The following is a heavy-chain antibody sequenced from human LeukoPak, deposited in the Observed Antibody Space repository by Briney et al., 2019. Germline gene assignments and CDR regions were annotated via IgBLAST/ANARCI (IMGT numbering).Heavy chain of an antibody. CDR2: ISPGGGDTI. CDR1: GFTFTTYE. D-gene: IGHD1-1*01. J-gene: IGHJ4*02. Sequence: SGGSLRLSCAASGFTFTTYEMNWVRQAPGKGLEWISYISPGGGDTIYYADSVKGRFTISRDNAKNSVYLQMKSLRGEDTAVYYCARKTFGTVYFDYWGQGNLATVSS. V-gene: IGHV3-48*03. CDR3: ARKTFGTVYFDY.